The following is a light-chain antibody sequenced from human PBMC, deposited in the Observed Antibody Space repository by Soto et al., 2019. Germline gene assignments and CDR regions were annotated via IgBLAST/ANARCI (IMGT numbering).Light chain of an antibody. CDR1: SSDVGGYNY. V-gene: IGLV2-14*01. CDR3: SSYTSSNTLYV. J-gene: IGLJ1*01. Sequence: SALTQPASVSGSPGQSITISCTGTSSDVGGYNYVSWYQQHPGKAPKLMIYEVSNRPSGVSNRFSGSKSGNTASLTISGLQAEDEADYYCSSYTSSNTLYVFGTGTKLTVL. CDR2: EVS.